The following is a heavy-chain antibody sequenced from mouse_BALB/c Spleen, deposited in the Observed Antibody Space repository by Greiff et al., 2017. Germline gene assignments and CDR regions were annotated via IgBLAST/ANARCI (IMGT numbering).Heavy chain of an antibody. D-gene: IGHD1-1*01. V-gene: IGHV5-6*03. CDR1: GFTFSSYG. CDR3: ARDYYYIDY. Sequence: EVMLVESGGGLVKPGGSLKLSCAASGFTFSSYGMSWVRQTPDKRLEWVATISSGGSYTYYPDSVKGRFTISRDNAKNTLYLQMSSLKSEDTAMYYCARDYYYIDYWGQGTTLTVSS. CDR2: ISSGGSYT. J-gene: IGHJ2*01.